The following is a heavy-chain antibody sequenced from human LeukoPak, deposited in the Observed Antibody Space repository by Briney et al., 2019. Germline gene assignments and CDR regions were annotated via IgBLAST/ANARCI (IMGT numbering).Heavy chain of an antibody. V-gene: IGHV4-38-2*01. J-gene: IGHJ4*02. Sequence: PSETLSLTCAVSGYSISSGYYWSWIRQPPGKGLEWIGSIYHSGSTYYNPSLKSRVTISIDTSKNQFSLKLSSVTAADTAVYYCASEYYDFWSGYYGYWGQGTLVTVSS. CDR2: IYHSGST. D-gene: IGHD3-3*01. CDR1: GYSISSGYY. CDR3: ASEYYDFWSGYYGY.